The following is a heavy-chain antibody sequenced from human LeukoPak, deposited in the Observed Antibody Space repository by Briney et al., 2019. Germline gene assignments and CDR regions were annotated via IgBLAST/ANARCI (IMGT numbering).Heavy chain of an antibody. CDR1: GFTFSRSG. CDR3: AKEGRGGFDI. V-gene: IGHV3-30*02. D-gene: IGHD3-16*01. CDR2: IWYDGSKI. J-gene: IGHJ3*02. Sequence: GGALRLSCAASGFTFSRSGMHWVRQAPGKGLEWVTFIWYDGSKIYYADSVKGRFTISRDNSRNTLYVQMNSLRAEDTSVYYCAKEGRGGFDIWGQGTMVTVSS.